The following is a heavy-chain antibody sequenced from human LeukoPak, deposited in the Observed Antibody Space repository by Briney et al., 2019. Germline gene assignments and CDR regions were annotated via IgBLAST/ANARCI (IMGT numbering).Heavy chain of an antibody. V-gene: IGHV3-74*01. CDR2: INSDESTT. D-gene: IGHD2-21*01. CDR3: ARGFRWGSDY. Sequence: PGGSLRLSCAASGFTFSSYWMHWVRQAPGKGLVWVSRINSDESTTSYADSVKGRFTISRDNAKNTLYLQMNSLGAEDTALYYCARGFRWGSDYWGQGILVTVSS. CDR1: GFTFSSYW. J-gene: IGHJ4*02.